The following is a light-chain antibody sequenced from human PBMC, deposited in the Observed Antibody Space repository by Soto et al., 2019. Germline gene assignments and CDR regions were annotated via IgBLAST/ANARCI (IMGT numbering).Light chain of an antibody. CDR1: SGHSSYI. V-gene: IGLV4-60*02. CDR3: ETWDINTHVV. CDR2: LEGSGSY. Sequence: QSVLTQSSSASASLGSSVKLTCTLSSGHSSYIIAWHQQQPGKAPRYLMKLEGSGSYNKGSGVPDRFSGSSSGADRYLTISNLQFEDEADYYCETWDINTHVVFGVGTQLTVL. J-gene: IGLJ2*01.